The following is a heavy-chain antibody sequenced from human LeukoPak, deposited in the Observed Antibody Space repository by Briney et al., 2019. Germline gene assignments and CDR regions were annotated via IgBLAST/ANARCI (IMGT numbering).Heavy chain of an antibody. CDR3: AKDRPNYHESNGHYYRRNGDS. V-gene: IGHV3-23*01. CDR2: ISSSGDIT. Sequence: SGGSLRLSCAASGFTFHNYAMSWVRQAPGKGLEWVSAISSSGDITFYADSVRGRFTISRDNSRYTLYLQMNSLRAEDAAMDYCAKDRPNYHESNGHYYRRNGDSWGQGTLVTVSS. D-gene: IGHD3-22*01. J-gene: IGHJ5*01. CDR1: GFTFHNYA.